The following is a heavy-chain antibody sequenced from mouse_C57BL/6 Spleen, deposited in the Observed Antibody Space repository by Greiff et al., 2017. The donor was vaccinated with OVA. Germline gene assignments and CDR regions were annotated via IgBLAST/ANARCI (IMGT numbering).Heavy chain of an antibody. CDR3: ARGSNFYLDD. CDR2: ISRGSSTI. V-gene: IGHV5-17*01. J-gene: IGHJ2*01. CDR1: GFTFSDYG. D-gene: IGHD2-5*01. Sequence: EVKLVESGGGLVKPGGSLKLSCAASGFTFSDYGMHWVRQAPEQGLEWVAYISRGSSTIYYADTVKGRFTISRDNAKNTLFLQMTSLRSEDTAMYYWARGSNFYLDDWGQGTTLTVSS.